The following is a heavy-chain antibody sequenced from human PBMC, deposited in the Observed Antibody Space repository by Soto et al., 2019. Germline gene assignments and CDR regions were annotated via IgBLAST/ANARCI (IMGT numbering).Heavy chain of an antibody. D-gene: IGHD6-13*01. J-gene: IGHJ6*02. V-gene: IGHV4-34*01. CDR1: GGYFSGYY. CDR3: AREERYSSSWGYYYYGMDV. Sequence: SETLSLTCAVYGGYFSGYYWSWIRQPPGKGLEWIGEINHSGSTNYNPSLKSRVTISVDTSKNQFSLKLSSVTAADTAVYYCAREERYSSSWGYYYYGMDVWGQGTTVTVSS. CDR2: INHSGST.